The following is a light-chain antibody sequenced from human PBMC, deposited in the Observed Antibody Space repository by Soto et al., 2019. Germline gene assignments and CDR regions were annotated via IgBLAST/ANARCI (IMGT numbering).Light chain of an antibody. CDR2: AAS. J-gene: IGKJ5*01. V-gene: IGKV1-39*01. Sequence: DIQMTQSPSSLSASVGDRVTITCRASQSISSYVNWYQQKPGKAPKLLIYAASSLQSGVPSRFSGSGSGTDFTCTISTLQPEDFATYYCQQSYSTSITFGQGTRLEIK. CDR3: QQSYSTSIT. CDR1: QSISSY.